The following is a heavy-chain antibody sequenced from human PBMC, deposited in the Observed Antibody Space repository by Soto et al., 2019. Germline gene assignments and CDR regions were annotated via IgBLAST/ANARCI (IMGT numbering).Heavy chain of an antibody. V-gene: IGHV4-31*03. D-gene: IGHD2-15*01. J-gene: IGHJ3*02. CDR2: IYNSGRT. CDR1: GGSISSGSYY. Sequence: QVQLQELGPGLVKPSQTLSLTCTVSGGSISSGSYYWSWIRQHPGKGLEWIGYIYNSGRTYYNLSLKSRATISVDMSQNQFSLKLSSVTAADTAVYYCAGDSQFGGYAFDMWGQGTMVSVSS. CDR3: AGDSQFGGYAFDM.